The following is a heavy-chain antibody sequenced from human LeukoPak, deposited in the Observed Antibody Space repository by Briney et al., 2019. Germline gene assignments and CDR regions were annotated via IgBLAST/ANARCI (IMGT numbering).Heavy chain of an antibody. Sequence: GGSLRLSCAASGFTVSNNYMSWVRQAPGKGLERVSVIYSGGSTYYADSVKGRFTISRDNSKNTLYLQMSSLRAEDTAVYYCARDYARNDLGYWGQGTLVTVSS. CDR1: GFTVSNNY. D-gene: IGHD1-14*01. J-gene: IGHJ4*02. CDR3: ARDYARNDLGY. CDR2: IYSGGST. V-gene: IGHV3-53*01.